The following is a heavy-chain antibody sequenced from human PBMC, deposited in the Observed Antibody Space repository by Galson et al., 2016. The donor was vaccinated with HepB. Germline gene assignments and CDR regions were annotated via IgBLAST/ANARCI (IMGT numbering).Heavy chain of an antibody. CDR3: ATALPAPSLPSGMDV. V-gene: IGHV1-69*13. CDR2: IIPIFGTP. J-gene: IGHJ6*02. D-gene: IGHD2-2*01. Sequence: SVKVSCKASGDTFNSIAISWVRQAPGEGLQWMGGIIPIFGTPTYAPNFQGRVTITADESTTTAFLHLTSLSSEDAAIYYCATALPAPSLPSGMDVWGQGTTVTVSS. CDR1: GDTFNSIA.